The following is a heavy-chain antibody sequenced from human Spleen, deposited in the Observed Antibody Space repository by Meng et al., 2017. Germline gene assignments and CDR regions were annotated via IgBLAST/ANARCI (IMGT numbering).Heavy chain of an antibody. CDR3: ARGSYGSGWPDAFNI. Sequence: QVQLQESGPGLVKPSQTLSLTCTVSGGSISSYHWNWIRQPPGKGLEWIGYIYYIGSTNYNPSLKSRLTISVDTSKNQVSLNLNSVTTADTAVYYCARGSYGSGWPDAFNIWGQGTMVTVSS. J-gene: IGHJ3*02. D-gene: IGHD6-19*01. V-gene: IGHV4-59*01. CDR1: GGSISSYH. CDR2: IYYIGST.